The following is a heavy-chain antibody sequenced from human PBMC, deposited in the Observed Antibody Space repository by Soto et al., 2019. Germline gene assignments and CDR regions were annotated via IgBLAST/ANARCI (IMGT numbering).Heavy chain of an antibody. CDR2: IIPIFGTA. J-gene: IGHJ6*02. CDR3: ALWGFRDGNKSKNNYGIDV. CDR1: GGTFNSYA. V-gene: IGHV1-69*01. Sequence: QVQLVQSGAEVTKPGPSVTVSGKASGGTFNSYAISWVRQAPGQGLEGLGGIIPIFGTANYAQNFQGRVAITADESTSAAYMQLRSLRSEDTAVYYCALWGFRDGNKSKNNYGIDVWGQGTTVTVSS. D-gene: IGHD3-10*01.